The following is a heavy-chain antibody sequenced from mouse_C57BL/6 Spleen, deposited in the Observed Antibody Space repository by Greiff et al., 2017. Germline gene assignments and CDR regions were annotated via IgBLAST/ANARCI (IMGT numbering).Heavy chain of an antibody. CDR2: IDPSDSYT. J-gene: IGHJ1*03. CDR1: GYTFTSYW. Sequence: QVQLQQPGAELVMPGASVKLSCKASGYTFTSYWMHWVKQRPGQGLEWIGEIDPSDSYTNYNQKFTGKSTLTVDQSSRTAYMQLSSLTSEDSAVYYCARPMGWYFDVWGKGTTVTVSA. CDR3: ARPMGWYFDV. V-gene: IGHV1-69*01.